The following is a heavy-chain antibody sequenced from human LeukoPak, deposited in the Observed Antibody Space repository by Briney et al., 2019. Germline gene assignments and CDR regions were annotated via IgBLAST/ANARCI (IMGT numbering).Heavy chain of an antibody. CDR1: GFTFGIYW. CDR2: IKKDGSEK. J-gene: IGHJ5*02. D-gene: IGHD2-2*01. CDR3: ARDLWDPVVVPDAMGETPVVTNNWFDP. Sequence: GGSLRLSCAASGFTFGIYWMSWVRQAPGKGREWVANIKKDGSEKYYVDSVKGRFTISRDNAKNSLYLQMNSLRGEDTAVYYCARDLWDPVVVPDAMGETPVVTNNWFDPWGQGTLVTVSS. V-gene: IGHV3-7*01.